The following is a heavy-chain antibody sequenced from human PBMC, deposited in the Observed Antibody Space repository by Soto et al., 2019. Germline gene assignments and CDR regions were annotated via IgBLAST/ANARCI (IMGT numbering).Heavy chain of an antibody. J-gene: IGHJ4*02. CDR2: IIPIFGTA. D-gene: IGHD2-15*01. CDR1: GGTFSSYA. Sequence: QVQLVQSGAEVKKPGSSVKVSCKASGGTFSSYAISWVRQAPGQGLEWMGGIIPIFGTANYAQKFQGRVTITADESTSTAYMELSSLRSEDKAVYYCASNRYCSGGSCFFLDYWGQGTLVTVSS. CDR3: ASNRYCSGGSCFFLDY. V-gene: IGHV1-69*01.